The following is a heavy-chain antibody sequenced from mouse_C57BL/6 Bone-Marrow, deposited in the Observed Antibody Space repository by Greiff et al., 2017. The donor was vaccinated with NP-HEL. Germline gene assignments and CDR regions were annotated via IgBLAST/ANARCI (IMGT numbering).Heavy chain of an antibody. Sequence: EVMLVESGGGLVQPGGSLKLSCAASGFTFSDYYMYWVRQTPEKRLEWVAYISNGGGSTYYPDTVKGRFTISRDNAKNTLYLQMSRLKSEDTAMYYCARRTTVVATSLHYYAMDYWGQGTSVTVSS. D-gene: IGHD1-1*01. V-gene: IGHV5-12*01. J-gene: IGHJ4*01. CDR3: ARRTTVVATSLHYYAMDY. CDR1: GFTFSDYY. CDR2: ISNGGGST.